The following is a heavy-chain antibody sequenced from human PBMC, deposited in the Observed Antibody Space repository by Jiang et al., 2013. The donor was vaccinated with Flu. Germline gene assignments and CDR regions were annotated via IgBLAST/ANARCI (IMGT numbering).Heavy chain of an antibody. CDR1: GFTFNSYG. CDR2: ISAYDGQT. J-gene: IGHJ3*02. Sequence: SGAEVKVSCKASGFTFNSYGFSWVRQAPGQGLEWVGWISAYDGQTEYSQKLQGRVTMTTDTPTTTVYMELRSLRSDDTAVYFCARVGDVDAFDMWGQGTLVTGLF. V-gene: IGHV1-18*01. D-gene: IGHD5-24*01. CDR3: ARVGDVDAFDM.